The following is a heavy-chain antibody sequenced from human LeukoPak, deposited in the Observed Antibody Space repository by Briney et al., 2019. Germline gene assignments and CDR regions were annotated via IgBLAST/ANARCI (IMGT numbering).Heavy chain of an antibody. CDR3: ARGHSHLQYYYYMDV. CDR2: IIPIFGTA. CDR1: GGTFSSYA. Sequence: ASVKVSCKASGGTFSSYAISWARQAPGQGLEWMGGIIPIFGTANYAQKFQGRVTITTDESTSTAYMELSSLRSEDTAVYYCARGHSHLQYYYYMDVWGKGTTVTVSS. V-gene: IGHV1-69*05. J-gene: IGHJ6*03. D-gene: IGHD3-3*02.